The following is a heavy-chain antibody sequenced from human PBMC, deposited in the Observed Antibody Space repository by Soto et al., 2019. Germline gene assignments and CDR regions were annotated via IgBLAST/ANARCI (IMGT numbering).Heavy chain of an antibody. Sequence: QVQLVQSGAAVKKPGASVKVSCKASGYSFTSYGISWVRQAPGQGLEWMGWISGYNGNTKYAQKLQGRVTMTTDTSTSTAYMELRSQRSDDTAVYYCARDNAYFGESGVGMDVWGQGTTVTVSS. J-gene: IGHJ6*02. D-gene: IGHD3-10*01. CDR1: GYSFTSYG. CDR3: ARDNAYFGESGVGMDV. CDR2: ISGYNGNT. V-gene: IGHV1-18*04.